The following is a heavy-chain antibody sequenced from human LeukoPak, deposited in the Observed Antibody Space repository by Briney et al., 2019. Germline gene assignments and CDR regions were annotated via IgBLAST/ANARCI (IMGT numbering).Heavy chain of an antibody. CDR3: ARGQPSITIFGVVSAYYYMDV. V-gene: IGHV1-8*01. Sequence: ASVKVSCKASGYTFTSYDINWVRQATGQGVGWMGWIYPNRGIQGYAQKLQGRVTMTRNTSISTAYMELSSLRSEDTAVYYCARGQPSITIFGVVSAYYYMDVWGKGTTVTVSS. CDR2: IYPNRGIQ. J-gene: IGHJ6*03. CDR1: GYTFTSYD. D-gene: IGHD3-3*01.